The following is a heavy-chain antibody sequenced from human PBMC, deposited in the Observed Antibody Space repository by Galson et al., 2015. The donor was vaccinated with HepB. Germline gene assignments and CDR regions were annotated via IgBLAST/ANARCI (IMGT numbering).Heavy chain of an antibody. Sequence: SLRLSCAASGFTFSSYAMHWVRQAPGKGLEWVAVISYDGSNKYYADSVKGRFTISRDNSKNTLYLQMNSLRAEDTAVYYCARDGEVYGSGSYALHYWGQGTLVTVSS. V-gene: IGHV3-30*04. CDR1: GFTFSSYA. D-gene: IGHD3-10*01. CDR3: ARDGEVYGSGSYALHY. J-gene: IGHJ4*02. CDR2: ISYDGSNK.